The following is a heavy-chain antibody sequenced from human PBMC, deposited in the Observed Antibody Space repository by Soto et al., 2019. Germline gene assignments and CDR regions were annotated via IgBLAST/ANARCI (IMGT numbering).Heavy chain of an antibody. V-gene: IGHV3-21*01. CDR2: ISSSSSYI. CDR3: ARGAMVRPFDY. J-gene: IGHJ4*02. D-gene: IGHD5-18*01. Sequence: GPLRCSCAASVFTFSSHSIHCVHKAPGKGLEWVSSISSSSSYIYYADSVKGRFTISRDNAKNSLYLQMNSLRAEDTAVYYCARGAMVRPFDYWGQGTLVTDSS. CDR1: VFTFSSHS.